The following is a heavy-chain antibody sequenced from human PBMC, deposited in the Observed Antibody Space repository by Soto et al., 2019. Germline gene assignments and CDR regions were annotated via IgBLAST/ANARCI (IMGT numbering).Heavy chain of an antibody. V-gene: IGHV3-23*01. CDR2: ISGSGGST. J-gene: IGHJ4*03. Sequence: GGSLRLSCAASGFTFSSYAMSWVRQAPGKGLEWVSAISGSGGSTYYADSVKGRFTISRDNSKNTLYLQMNSLRAEDEGVYFCAKGNTMVRGVIYSRWGQGTMVTVSS. CDR1: GFTFSSYA. D-gene: IGHD3-10*01. CDR3: AKGNTMVRGVIYSR.